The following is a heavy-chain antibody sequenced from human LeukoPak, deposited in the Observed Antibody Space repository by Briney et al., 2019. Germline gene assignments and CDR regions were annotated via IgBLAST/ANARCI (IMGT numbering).Heavy chain of an antibody. D-gene: IGHD3-22*01. J-gene: IGHJ4*02. V-gene: IGHV4-34*01. CDR3: ARAYYYDSTGYFEDEY. CDR2: INHSGRT. CDR1: GGSLSGYN. Sequence: SETLSLTRAVYGGSLSGYNCVWIRQPPGKGLEWIGKINHSGRTNYNPSLKSRVTISIDKSENRFSVKLTSVTAADSAVYFCARAYYYDSTGYFEDEYCGQGTLVAVSS.